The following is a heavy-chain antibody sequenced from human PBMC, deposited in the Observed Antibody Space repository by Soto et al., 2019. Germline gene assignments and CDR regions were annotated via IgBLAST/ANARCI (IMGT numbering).Heavy chain of an antibody. D-gene: IGHD3-16*02. Sequence: EVQLLESGGGLVQPGGSLRLSCAASAFTFSNYAMNWVRQAPGKGLEWVSGISGGGGSTYYTDSVRGRFTVSRDNSKNTVSLQMNSLRAEDTAVYYCAKSGNHDYVWGSYRFDYWGQGTLVTVSS. CDR3: AKSGNHDYVWGSYRFDY. J-gene: IGHJ4*02. CDR1: AFTFSNYA. CDR2: ISGGGGST. V-gene: IGHV3-23*01.